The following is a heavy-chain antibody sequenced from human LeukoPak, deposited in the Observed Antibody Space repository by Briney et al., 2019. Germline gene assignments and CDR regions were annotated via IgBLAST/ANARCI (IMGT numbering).Heavy chain of an antibody. V-gene: IGHV3-23*01. J-gene: IGHJ6*03. CDR3: ATHGSAHYYMDV. D-gene: IGHD2-2*03. CDR2: ISGSGSGT. Sequence: QPGGSLRLSCAASGFTFSSYEMNWVRQAPGKGLEWVSGISGSGSGTYYADSVKGRFTISRDNSKNTLHLQMNSLRAEDTAVYYCATHGSAHYYMDVWGKGTTVTISS. CDR1: GFTFSSYE.